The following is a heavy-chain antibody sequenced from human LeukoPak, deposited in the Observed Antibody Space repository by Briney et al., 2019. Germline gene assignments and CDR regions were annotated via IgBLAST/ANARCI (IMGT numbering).Heavy chain of an antibody. V-gene: IGHV4-39*07. CDR2: IYYSGST. CDR1: GGSISSSSYY. CDR3: ARRKGDYYYDSSGYYSRRYYFDY. D-gene: IGHD3-22*01. Sequence: SETLSLTCTVSGGSISSSSYYWGWIRQPPGKGLEWIGSIYYSGSTYYNPSLKSRVTISVDTSKNQFSLKLSSVTAADTAVYYCARRKGDYYYDSSGYYSRRYYFDYWGQGTLVTVSS. J-gene: IGHJ4*02.